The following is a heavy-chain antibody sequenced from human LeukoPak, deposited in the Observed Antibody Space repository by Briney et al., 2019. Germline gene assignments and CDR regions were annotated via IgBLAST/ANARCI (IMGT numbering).Heavy chain of an antibody. CDR3: ARHEYSYGNYYFDY. V-gene: IGHV4-59*08. D-gene: IGHD5-18*01. Sequence: SETLSLTCTVSGVSISSYYWSWIRQAPGKGLEWIGYIYYSGSTNYNPSLKSRVTISVDPSKNQFSLRLSSVTAADTAVYYCARHEYSYGNYYFDYWGQGTLVTVSS. J-gene: IGHJ4*02. CDR1: GVSISSYY. CDR2: IYYSGST.